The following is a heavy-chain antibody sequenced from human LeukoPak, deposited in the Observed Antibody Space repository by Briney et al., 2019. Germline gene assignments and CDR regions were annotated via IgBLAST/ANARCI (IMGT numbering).Heavy chain of an antibody. CDR3: ARRWTGENTFDI. Sequence: SETLSLTCIVSGVSINSRYWGWIRQPAGKGLEWIGHIYSSGSTYYNPSLKSRVTMSVDTSTNHFYLKLTSVTAADWALYYCARRWTGENTFDIWGQGTMVTVSS. CDR1: GVSINSRY. V-gene: IGHV4-4*07. CDR2: IYSSGST. D-gene: IGHD3/OR15-3a*01. J-gene: IGHJ3*02.